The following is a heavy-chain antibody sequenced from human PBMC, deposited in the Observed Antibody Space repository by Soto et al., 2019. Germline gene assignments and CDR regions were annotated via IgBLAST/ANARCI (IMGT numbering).Heavy chain of an antibody. CDR1: GFTFSSYW. D-gene: IGHD6-13*01. J-gene: IGHJ4*02. V-gene: IGHV3-7*01. CDR3: PKEDPYSSSWYSFDY. Sequence: GGSLRLYCSASGFTFSSYWMSWVRQAPRKGLEWVANIKQDGSEKYYVDSVKGRFTISRDHAKNSLYLQMNSLRAEDTAVYYCPKEDPYSSSWYSFDYWGQGTLVTVSS. CDR2: IKQDGSEK.